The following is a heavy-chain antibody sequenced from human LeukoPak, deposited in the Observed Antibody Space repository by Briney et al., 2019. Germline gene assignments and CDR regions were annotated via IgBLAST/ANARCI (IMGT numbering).Heavy chain of an antibody. D-gene: IGHD1-14*01. V-gene: IGHV1-2*04. CDR1: GYTFTGYY. CDR2: INPNSGGT. CDR3: ARGRREPYYYYGMDV. Sequence: ASVKVSCKASGYTFTGYYMHWVRQAPGQGLEWMGWINPNSGGTNYAQKFQGWVTMTRDTSISTAYMELSRLRSDDTAVYYCARGRREPYYYYGMDVWGQGTTVTVSS. J-gene: IGHJ6*02.